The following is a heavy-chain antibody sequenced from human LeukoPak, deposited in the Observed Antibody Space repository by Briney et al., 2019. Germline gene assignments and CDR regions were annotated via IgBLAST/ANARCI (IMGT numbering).Heavy chain of an antibody. CDR2: ISDSGGRT. Sequence: GGSLRLSCAVSGITLSNYGMSWVRQAPGKGLEWVAGISDSGGRTKYADSVKGRFTISRDSPKNTLYLQMNSLRPEDTAVYFCAKRGVVIRVILVGFHKEAYYFDSWGQGVLVTVSS. D-gene: IGHD3-22*01. CDR3: AKRGVVIRVILVGFHKEAYYFDS. V-gene: IGHV3-23*01. J-gene: IGHJ4*02. CDR1: GITLSNYG.